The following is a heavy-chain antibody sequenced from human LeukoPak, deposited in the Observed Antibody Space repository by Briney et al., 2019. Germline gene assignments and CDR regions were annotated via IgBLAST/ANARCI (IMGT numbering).Heavy chain of an antibody. J-gene: IGHJ3*02. CDR3: ASFALIKERYGGNDRRAFDI. V-gene: IGHV4-39*07. D-gene: IGHD4-23*01. Sequence: SETLSLTCTVSGGSISSSSYYWGWIRQPPGKGLEWIGTIYYSGSTYYNPSLKSRVTISVDTSKNQFSLKLSSVTAADTAVYYCASFALIKERYGGNDRRAFDIWGQGTMVTVSS. CDR2: IYYSGST. CDR1: GGSISSSSYY.